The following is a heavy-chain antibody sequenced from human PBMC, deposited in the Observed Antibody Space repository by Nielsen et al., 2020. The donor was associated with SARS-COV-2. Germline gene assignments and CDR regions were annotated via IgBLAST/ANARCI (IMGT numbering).Heavy chain of an antibody. CDR3: ARAFSTIFGVVNY. D-gene: IGHD3-3*01. J-gene: IGHJ4*02. CDR2: ISGAGNYI. V-gene: IGHV3-21*01. Sequence: VRQAPGKGLEWVSSISGAGNYIYYADSVKGRFTISRDNAKNSLYLQMNSLRAEDTAVYYCARAFSTIFGVVNYWGQGTLVTVSS.